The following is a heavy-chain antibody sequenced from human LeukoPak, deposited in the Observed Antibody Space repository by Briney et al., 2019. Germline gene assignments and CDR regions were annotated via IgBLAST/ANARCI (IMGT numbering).Heavy chain of an antibody. D-gene: IGHD6-13*01. CDR1: GFTFSSYA. V-gene: IGHV3-30*14. CDR3: ARDRSKVMDV. CDR2: LSSDGSKE. J-gene: IGHJ6*02. Sequence: GGSLRLSCAASGFTFSSYAIHWVRQAPGKGLEWVAVLSSDGSKEYYADSVKGRFPISRDKSKNTLNLQMNSLRAEDTAVYYCARDRSKVMDVWGQGTTVTVSS.